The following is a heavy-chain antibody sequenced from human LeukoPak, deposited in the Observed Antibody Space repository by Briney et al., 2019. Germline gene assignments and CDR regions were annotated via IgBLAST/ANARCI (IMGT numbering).Heavy chain of an antibody. CDR2: IYYSGST. D-gene: IGHD3-3*01. J-gene: IGHJ6*03. V-gene: IGHV4-59*01. CDR1: GGSISSYY. CDR3: ARVQTYYDIWSGYTTTPYYYYYMDV. Sequence: PSETLSLTCTVSGGSISSYYWSWIRQPPGKGLEWIGYIYYSGSTNYNPSLKSRVTISVDTSKNQFSLKLSSVTAADTAVYYCARVQTYYDIWSGYTTTPYYYYYMDVWGKGTTVTVSS.